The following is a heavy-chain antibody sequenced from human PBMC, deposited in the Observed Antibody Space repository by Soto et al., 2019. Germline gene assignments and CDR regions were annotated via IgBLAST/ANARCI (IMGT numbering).Heavy chain of an antibody. V-gene: IGHV4-34*01. Sequence: SETLSLTCAVYGGSFSGYYWSWIRQPPGKGLEWIGEINHSGSTNYNPSLKSRVTISVDTSKNQFSLKLSSVTAADTAVYYCARGPPRYSSSWYVRGPFDYWGQGTLVTVSS. J-gene: IGHJ4*02. CDR1: GGSFSGYY. D-gene: IGHD6-13*01. CDR2: INHSGST. CDR3: ARGPPRYSSSWYVRGPFDY.